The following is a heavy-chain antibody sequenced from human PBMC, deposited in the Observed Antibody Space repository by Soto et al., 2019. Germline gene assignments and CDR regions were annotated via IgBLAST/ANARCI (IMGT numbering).Heavy chain of an antibody. CDR1: GGSISSGGYY. D-gene: IGHD2-21*01. V-gene: IGHV4-31*03. CDR2: IYYSGTT. Sequence: QVQLQESGPGLVKPSQTLSLTCTVSGGSISSGGYYWYWIRQHPGKGLEWIGYIYYSGTTYYNPSLKSRVTISVDTSKNQFSLKQSSVTAADTAVYYCAASCVACGGFNYYGMDVWGQGTTVTVSS. J-gene: IGHJ6*02. CDR3: AASCVACGGFNYYGMDV.